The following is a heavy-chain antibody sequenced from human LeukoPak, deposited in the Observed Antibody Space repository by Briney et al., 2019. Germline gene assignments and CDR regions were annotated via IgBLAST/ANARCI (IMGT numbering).Heavy chain of an antibody. CDR3: ARGPSITMVRGGQWYYYMDV. V-gene: IGHV1-46*01. Sequence: AASVKVSCKASGYTFTSYYMHWVRQAPGQGLEWMGIINPSGGSTSYAQKFQGRVTMTRDTSTSTVYMELSSLRSEDTAVYYCARGPSITMVRGGQWYYYMDVWGKGTTVTISS. CDR1: GYTFTSYY. D-gene: IGHD3-10*01. J-gene: IGHJ6*03. CDR2: INPSGGST.